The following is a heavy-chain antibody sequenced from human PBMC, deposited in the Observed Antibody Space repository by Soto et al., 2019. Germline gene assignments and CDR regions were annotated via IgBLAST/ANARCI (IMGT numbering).Heavy chain of an antibody. CDR1: GFTFSSYW. Sequence: GSLRLSGAASGFTFSSYWMSWVRQAPGKGLEWVANIKQDGSEKYYVDSVKGRFTISRDNAKNSLYLQMNSLRAEDTAVYYCARIVVVPAAIVGYYYYGMDVWGQGTTVTVSS. CDR2: IKQDGSEK. J-gene: IGHJ6*02. D-gene: IGHD2-2*01. V-gene: IGHV3-7*01. CDR3: ARIVVVPAAIVGYYYYGMDV.